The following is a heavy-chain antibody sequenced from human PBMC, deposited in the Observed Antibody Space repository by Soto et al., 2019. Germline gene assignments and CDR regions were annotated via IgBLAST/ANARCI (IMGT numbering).Heavy chain of an antibody. Sequence: GGSLRLSCAASGFTFSSYGMHWVRQAPGKGLEWVAVIWYDGSNKYYADSVKGRFTISRDNSKNTLYLQMNSLRAEDTAVYYCARDTQARGDGYNYYWGQGTLVTVSS. CDR3: ARDTQARGDGYNYY. V-gene: IGHV3-33*01. CDR1: GFTFSSYG. J-gene: IGHJ4*02. D-gene: IGHD5-12*01. CDR2: IWYDGSNK.